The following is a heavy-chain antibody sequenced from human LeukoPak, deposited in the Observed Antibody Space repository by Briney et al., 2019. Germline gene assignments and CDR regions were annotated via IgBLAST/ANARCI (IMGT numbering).Heavy chain of an antibody. D-gene: IGHD3-10*01. CDR2: IYYSGST. CDR1: GGSISSYY. Sequence: SETLSLTCTVSGGSISSYYWSWLRQPPGKGLEWIGYIYYSGSTNYNPSLKSRVTISVDTSKNQFSLKLSSVTAADTAVYYCARHGPHYYGSGSGFDYWGQGTLVTVSS. J-gene: IGHJ4*02. CDR3: ARHGPHYYGSGSGFDY. V-gene: IGHV4-59*08.